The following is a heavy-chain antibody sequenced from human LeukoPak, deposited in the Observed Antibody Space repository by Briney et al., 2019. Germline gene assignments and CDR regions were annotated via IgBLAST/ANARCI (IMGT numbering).Heavy chain of an antibody. V-gene: IGHV3-30*19. Sequence: GGSLRLSCAASGFTFSSYGMHWVRQAPGKGLEWVAVIWYDGSNKYYADSVKGRFTISRDNSKNTLYLQMNSLRAEDTAVYYCARDSTTVVTLRTDYWGRGTLVTVSS. CDR1: GFTFSSYG. CDR2: IWYDGSNK. D-gene: IGHD4-23*01. CDR3: ARDSTTVVTLRTDY. J-gene: IGHJ4*02.